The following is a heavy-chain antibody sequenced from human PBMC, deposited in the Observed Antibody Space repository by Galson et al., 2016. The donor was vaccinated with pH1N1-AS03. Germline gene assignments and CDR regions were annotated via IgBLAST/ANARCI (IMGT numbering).Heavy chain of an antibody. CDR1: GFTFSTAA. CDR3: ARDYIVGATRGAGTFDV. CDR2: VSGSGDKT. D-gene: IGHD1-26*01. Sequence: SLRLSCAASGFTFSTAAMTWVRQAPGKGLEWVAGVSGSGDKTDHADSVKGRFTISRDSSKNTLYLQMNSLRPEDTAMYYCARDYIVGATRGAGTFDVWGHGTMVTVSS. J-gene: IGHJ3*01. V-gene: IGHV3-23*01.